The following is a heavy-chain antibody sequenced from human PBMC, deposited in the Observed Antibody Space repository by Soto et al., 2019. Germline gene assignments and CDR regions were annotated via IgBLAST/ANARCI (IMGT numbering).Heavy chain of an antibody. V-gene: IGHV1-46*03. J-gene: IGHJ4*02. D-gene: IGHD3-10*01. CDR3: SRVDPGETSPFDH. CDR2: VNPFDGSR. CDR1: GYIFTSYY. Sequence: GASVKVSCKASGYIFTSYYIHWVRQAPGQGLEWMGWVNPFDGSRMFAQSFQGRVTMTRDTSTSTVYMEVSSLRSEDTAVYYCSRVDPGETSPFDHWGQGTLVTVSS.